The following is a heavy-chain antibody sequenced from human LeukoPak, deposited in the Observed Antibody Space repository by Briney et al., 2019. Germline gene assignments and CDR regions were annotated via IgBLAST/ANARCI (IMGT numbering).Heavy chain of an antibody. CDR1: GFTFSSYA. Sequence: GGSLRLSCAASGFTFSSYAMSWVRQAPGKGLEWVSAISGRADITYHTDSVKGRFTISRDSSRNTLYLQMNSLRAEDTAVYYCAKEEWEPKGGFYFDYWGQGTLVTVSS. CDR3: AKEEWEPKGGFYFDY. CDR2: ISGRADIT. D-gene: IGHD1-26*01. J-gene: IGHJ4*02. V-gene: IGHV3-23*01.